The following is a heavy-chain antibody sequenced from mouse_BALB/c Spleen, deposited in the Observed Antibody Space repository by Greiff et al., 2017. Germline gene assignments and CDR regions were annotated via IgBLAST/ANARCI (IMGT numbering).Heavy chain of an antibody. Sequence: QVQLQQSGPGLVAPSQSLSITCTVSGFSLTGYGVNWVRQPPGKGLEWLGMILGDGSTDYNSALKSRLSISKDNSKSQVFLKMNSLQTDDTARYYCARVPHYYGYVDYWGQGTSVTVSS. CDR1: GFSLTGYG. D-gene: IGHD1-2*01. V-gene: IGHV2-6-7*01. CDR2: ILGDGST. J-gene: IGHJ4*01. CDR3: ARVPHYYGYVDY.